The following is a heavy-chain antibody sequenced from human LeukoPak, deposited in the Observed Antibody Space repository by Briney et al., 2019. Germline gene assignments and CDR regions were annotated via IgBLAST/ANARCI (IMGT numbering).Heavy chain of an antibody. Sequence: SETLSLTCTVSGGSISSYYWSWIRQPAGKGLEWIGRIYTSGSTNYNPSLKSRVTMSVDTSKNQFSLKLSSVTAADTAVYYCARGREAAAGTTTIGAHDYWGQGTLVTVSS. D-gene: IGHD6-13*01. V-gene: IGHV4-4*07. CDR3: ARGREAAAGTTTIGAHDY. J-gene: IGHJ4*02. CDR1: GGSISSYY. CDR2: IYTSGST.